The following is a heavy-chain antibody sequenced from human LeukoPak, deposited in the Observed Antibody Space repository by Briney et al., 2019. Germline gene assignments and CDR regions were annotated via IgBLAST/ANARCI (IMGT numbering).Heavy chain of an antibody. Sequence: SETLSLTCAVYGGSFSGYYWSWIRQPPGKGLEWIGEINHSGSTNYNPSLKSRVTISVDTSKNQFSLKLSSVTAADTAVYYCARHGRYSYGPRNYFDYWGQGTLVTVSS. CDR2: INHSGST. J-gene: IGHJ4*02. D-gene: IGHD5-18*01. V-gene: IGHV4-34*01. CDR1: GGSFSGYY. CDR3: ARHGRYSYGPRNYFDY.